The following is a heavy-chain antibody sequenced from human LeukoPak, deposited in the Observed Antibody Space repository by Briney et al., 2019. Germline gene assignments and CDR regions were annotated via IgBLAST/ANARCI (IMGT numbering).Heavy chain of an antibody. J-gene: IGHJ4*02. CDR2: ISGSGGST. D-gene: IGHD4-17*01. V-gene: IGHV3-23*01. Sequence: PGGSLRLSCAASGFTFSSYAMSWVRQAPGKGLEWVSAISGSGGSTYYADSVKGRFTISRDNSKNALYLQMNSLRAEDTAVYYCARSTTLRSPIDYWGQGTLVTVSS. CDR3: ARSTTLRSPIDY. CDR1: GFTFSSYA.